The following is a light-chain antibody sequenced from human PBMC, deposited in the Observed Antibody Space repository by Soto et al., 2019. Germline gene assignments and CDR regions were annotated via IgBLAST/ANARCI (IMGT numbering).Light chain of an antibody. V-gene: IGKV3-20*01. CDR3: HQYGSSPPVT. CDR2: GAS. CDR1: QSVSSSY. J-gene: IGKJ5*01. Sequence: PGTLSLSPGERATLSCRASQSVSSSYLAWYQQKPGQAPRLLIYGASSRATGIPDRFSGSGSGTDFTLTISRLEPEDFAMYYCHQYGSSPPVTFGQGTRLEIK.